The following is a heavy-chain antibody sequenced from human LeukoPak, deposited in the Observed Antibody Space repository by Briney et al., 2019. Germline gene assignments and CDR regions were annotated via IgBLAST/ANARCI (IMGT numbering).Heavy chain of an antibody. V-gene: IGHV3-23*01. CDR2: ISPSGDIT. CDR1: GITFSNHG. Sequence: GGSLRLSCAASGITFSNHGMNWVRQAPGKGLEWVSGISPSGDITYYADSVKGRFTISRDNAKNSLYLQMNSLRAEDTALYYCAREHGDYYYYYYYMDVWGKGTTVTVSS. CDR3: AREHGDYYYYYYYMDV. J-gene: IGHJ6*03. D-gene: IGHD4-17*01.